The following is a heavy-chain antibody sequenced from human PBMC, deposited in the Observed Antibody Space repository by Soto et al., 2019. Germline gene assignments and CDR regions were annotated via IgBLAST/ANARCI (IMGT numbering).Heavy chain of an antibody. J-gene: IGHJ6*02. D-gene: IGHD3-22*01. V-gene: IGHV1-69*12. CDR3: ARGDSSGYYYYYYGMDV. Sequence: QVQLVQSGAEVKKPGSSVKVSCTASGGTFSSYAISWVRQAPGQGLEWMGGIIPIFGTANYAQKFQGRVTITADESTSTAYMELSSLRSEDTAVYYCARGDSSGYYYYYYGMDVWGQGTTVTVSS. CDR1: GGTFSSYA. CDR2: IIPIFGTA.